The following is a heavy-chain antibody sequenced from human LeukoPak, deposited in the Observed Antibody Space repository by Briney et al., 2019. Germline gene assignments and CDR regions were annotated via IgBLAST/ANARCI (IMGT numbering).Heavy chain of an antibody. J-gene: IGHJ4*02. Sequence: AGGSLRLSCAASGFTFSSYWMHWVRQAPGKGLVWVSRIYSDGNTTNYADSVKGRFTISRDNAKNTLYLQMNSLRAEDTAVYYCARDQGSTSRGIDYWGQGTLVTVSS. CDR3: ARDQGSTSRGIDY. D-gene: IGHD2-2*01. V-gene: IGHV3-74*01. CDR2: IYSDGNTT. CDR1: GFTFSSYW.